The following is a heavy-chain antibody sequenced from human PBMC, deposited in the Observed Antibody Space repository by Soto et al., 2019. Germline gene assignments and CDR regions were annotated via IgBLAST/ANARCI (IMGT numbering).Heavy chain of an antibody. V-gene: IGHV3-9*01. Sequence: ESGGGLVQPGRSLRLSCAASGFTFDDYAMHWVRQAPGKGLEWVSGISWNSGSIGYADSVKGRFTISRDNAKNSLYLQMNSLRAEDTALYYCAKDLTTVTTVPDYWGQGTLVTVSS. CDR2: ISWNSGSI. J-gene: IGHJ4*02. CDR1: GFTFDDYA. CDR3: AKDLTTVTTVPDY. D-gene: IGHD4-17*01.